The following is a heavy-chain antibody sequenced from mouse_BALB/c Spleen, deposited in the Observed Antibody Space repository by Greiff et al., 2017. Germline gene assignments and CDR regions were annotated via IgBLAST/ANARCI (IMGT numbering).Heavy chain of an antibody. Sequence: VQLQQPGAELVRPGASVKLSCKASGYTFTSYWINWVKQRPGQGLEWIGNIYPSDSYTNYNQKFKDKATLTVDKSSSTAYMQLSSPTSEDSAVYYCTRSGYDGFAYWGQGTLVTVSA. V-gene: IGHV1-69*02. CDR3: TRSGYDGFAY. J-gene: IGHJ3*01. D-gene: IGHD2-3*01. CDR1: GYTFTSYW. CDR2: IYPSDSYT.